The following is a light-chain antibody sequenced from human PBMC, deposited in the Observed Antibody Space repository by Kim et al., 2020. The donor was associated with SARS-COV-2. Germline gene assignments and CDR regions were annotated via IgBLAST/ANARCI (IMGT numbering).Light chain of an antibody. Sequence: DIQMTQSPSSLSASVGDRVTITCRPTQSIGTSLNWFQQKPGKAPSLLIYATSNLQSGVPSRFRGSGSGADFTLTINSLQPEDFATYFCQQTYNTPRTFGGGTKLEI. CDR3: QQTYNTPRT. CDR2: ATS. J-gene: IGKJ4*01. V-gene: IGKV1-39*01. CDR1: QSIGTS.